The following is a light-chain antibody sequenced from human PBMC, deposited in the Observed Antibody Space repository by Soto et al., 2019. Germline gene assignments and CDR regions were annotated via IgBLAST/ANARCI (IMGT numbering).Light chain of an antibody. V-gene: IGKV3-15*01. CDR1: QSVSSN. Sequence: EIVMTQSPATLSVSPGERVTLHCRASQSVSSNLGWYQHKPGQAPRLLIYGASTRATGIPARFSGSGSGTDFTLTISGLQSEDFADYYCQQYNDWPPGYTFGQGTK. J-gene: IGKJ2*01. CDR2: GAS. CDR3: QQYNDWPPGYT.